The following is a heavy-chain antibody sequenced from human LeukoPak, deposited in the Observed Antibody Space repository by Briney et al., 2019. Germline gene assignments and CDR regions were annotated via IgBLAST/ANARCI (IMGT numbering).Heavy chain of an antibody. Sequence: GESLKISCKGLGYYFSTYWNAWVRQRPGKGLEWMGIIYPGGSETRYDPSFQSQVTSSADRSTSTAYLQWSSLRASDTAMYYCARASRDGYNQNFDHWGQGTLVTVSS. V-gene: IGHV5-51*01. D-gene: IGHD5-24*01. J-gene: IGHJ4*02. CDR2: IYPGGSET. CDR3: ARASRDGYNQNFDH. CDR1: GYYFSTYW.